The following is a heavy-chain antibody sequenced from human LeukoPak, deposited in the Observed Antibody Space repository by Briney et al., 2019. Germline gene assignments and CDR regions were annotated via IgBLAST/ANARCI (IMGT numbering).Heavy chain of an antibody. CDR3: AKDVPGYSYVGY. D-gene: IGHD5-18*01. CDR1: GFTFSDYA. CDR2: FKTKYHQV. J-gene: IGHJ4*02. Sequence: GGSLRLSCVASGFTFSDYAMNWVRQAPGKGLEWVSTFKTKYHQVYYADSVKGRFTISRDNSKNTLYLQMNSLRAEDTAVYYCAKDVPGYSYVGYWGQGTLVTVSS. V-gene: IGHV3-23*01.